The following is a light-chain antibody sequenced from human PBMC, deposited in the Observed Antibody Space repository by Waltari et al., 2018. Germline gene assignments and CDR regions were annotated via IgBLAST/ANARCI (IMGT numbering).Light chain of an antibody. CDR1: SSNIGSNA. CDR3: AAWDDTLNAWV. Sequence: QFVLTQPPSASETPGQRVTISCAGSSSNIGSNAVHWFQQLPGTAPRLLLYTNSQRPSGVPDRFSGPKSGTSASLAIGGLQSEDEADYYCAAWDDTLNAWVFGGGTKVTVL. V-gene: IGLV1-44*01. J-gene: IGLJ3*02. CDR2: TNS.